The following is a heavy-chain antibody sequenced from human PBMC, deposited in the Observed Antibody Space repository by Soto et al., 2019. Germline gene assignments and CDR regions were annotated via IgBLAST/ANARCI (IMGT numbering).Heavy chain of an antibody. Sequence: GGSLRLSCAASGFTFSSYAMHWVRQAPGKGLEWVAVISYDGSNKYYADSVKGRFTISRDNSKNTLYLQMNSLRAEDTAVYYCARDFYHDYGDYVSGGGGFDYWGQGTLVTVSS. CDR1: GFTFSSYA. CDR3: ARDFYHDYGDYVSGGGGFDY. D-gene: IGHD4-17*01. CDR2: ISYDGSNK. J-gene: IGHJ4*02. V-gene: IGHV3-30-3*01.